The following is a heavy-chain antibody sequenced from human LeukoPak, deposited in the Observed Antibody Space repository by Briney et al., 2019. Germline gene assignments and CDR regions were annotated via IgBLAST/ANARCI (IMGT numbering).Heavy chain of an antibody. V-gene: IGHV4-34*01. CDR3: ARGGDILTGYDFDI. D-gene: IGHD3-9*01. CDR2: INHSGST. Sequence: SETLSLTCAVYGGSFSGYYWSWIRQPPGKGLEWIGEINHSGSTNYNPSLKSRVTISVDTSKNQFSLELSSVTAADTAVYYCARGGDILTGYDFDIWGQGTMVTVSS. J-gene: IGHJ3*02. CDR1: GGSFSGYY.